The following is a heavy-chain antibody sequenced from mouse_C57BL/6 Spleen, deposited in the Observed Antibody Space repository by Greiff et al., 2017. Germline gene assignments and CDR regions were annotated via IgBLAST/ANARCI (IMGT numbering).Heavy chain of an antibody. CDR2: INPGSGGT. J-gene: IGHJ2*01. CDR1: GYAFTNYL. Sequence: LVESGAELVRPGTSVKVSCKASGYAFTNYLIEWVKQRPGQGLEWIGVINPGSGGTNYNEKFKGKATLTADKSSSTAYMQLSSLTSEDSAVYFCARLGYDDYFDYWGQGTTLTVSS. D-gene: IGHD2-3*01. V-gene: IGHV1-54*01. CDR3: ARLGYDDYFDY.